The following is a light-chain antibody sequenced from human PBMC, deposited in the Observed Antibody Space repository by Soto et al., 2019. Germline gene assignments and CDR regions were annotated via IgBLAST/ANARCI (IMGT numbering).Light chain of an antibody. V-gene: IGLV1-44*01. CDR3: AAWDDSLNAVV. CDR2: TNH. J-gene: IGLJ2*01. CDR1: ASNLGGNP. Sequence: QSGLTQTPSVSGTPGQKVSISCSGSASNLGGNPVNWYQHLPGAAPKLLIYTNHQRPSGVPDRFSGSKSGTSASLAISGLRSEDEADFYCAAWDDSLNAVVFGGGTKLTVL.